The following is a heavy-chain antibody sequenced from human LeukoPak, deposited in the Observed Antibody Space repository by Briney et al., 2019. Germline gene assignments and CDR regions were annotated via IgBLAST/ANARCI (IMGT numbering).Heavy chain of an antibody. Sequence: SETLSLTCTVSGDSINNYYWNWIRQPPGKGLEWIGYGHYTGTTYKNPSLNSRVAFSVDTSKNQFSLKLSSVTAADTAVYYCATPKRYSGSYYLSDWGQGTLVTVSS. CDR1: GDSINNYY. CDR2: GHYTGTT. V-gene: IGHV4-59*03. J-gene: IGHJ4*02. CDR3: ATPKRYSGSYYLSD. D-gene: IGHD1-26*01.